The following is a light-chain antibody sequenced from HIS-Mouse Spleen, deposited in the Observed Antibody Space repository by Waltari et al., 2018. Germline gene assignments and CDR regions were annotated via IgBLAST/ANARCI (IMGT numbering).Light chain of an antibody. CDR1: RGGTASNY. CDR3: RSYDSSNVV. J-gene: IGLJ2*01. Sequence: NFMLTQPHSVPESPVKTVTISCPRSRGGTASNYVQMYQHRPGSAPTTAIYEDNQRPSGVPDRFSGSIDSSSNSASLTSSGLKAEDEADYYCRSYDSSNVVFGGGTKLTVL. CDR2: EDN. V-gene: IGLV6-57*04.